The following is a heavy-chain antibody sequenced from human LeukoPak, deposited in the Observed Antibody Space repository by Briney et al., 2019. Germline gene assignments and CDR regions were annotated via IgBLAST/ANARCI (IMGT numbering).Heavy chain of an antibody. J-gene: IGHJ4*02. CDR1: GFTFSSYS. V-gene: IGHV3-48*01. CDR2: ISSSSSTI. Sequence: GGSLRLSCAASGFTFSSYSMNWVRQAPGKGLEWVSYISSSSSTIYYADSVKGRFTISRDNAKNSLYLQMNRLGAEDTAVYYCARRWELQYWGQGTLVTVSS. CDR3: ARRWELQY. D-gene: IGHD1-26*01.